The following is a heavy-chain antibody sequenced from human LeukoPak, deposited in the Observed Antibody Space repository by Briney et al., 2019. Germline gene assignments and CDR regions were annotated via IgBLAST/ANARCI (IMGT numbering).Heavy chain of an antibody. D-gene: IGHD6-13*01. V-gene: IGHV1-69*05. J-gene: IGHJ6*03. CDR1: GGTFSSYA. CDR3: ARGGAAAGRGTYYYYYMDV. CDR2: IIPIFGTA. Sequence: SVKVSCKASGGTFSSYAISWVRQAPGQGLEWMGGIIPIFGTANYAQKFQGRVTIATDESTSTAYMELSSLRSEDTAVYYCARGGAAAGRGTYYYYYMDVWGKGTTVTVSS.